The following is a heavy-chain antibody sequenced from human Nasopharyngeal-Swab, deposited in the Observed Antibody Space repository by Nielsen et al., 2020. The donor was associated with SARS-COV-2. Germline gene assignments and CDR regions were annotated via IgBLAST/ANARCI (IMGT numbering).Heavy chain of an antibody. CDR1: GYSFRTYG. J-gene: IGHJ4*02. D-gene: IGHD2-15*01. CDR2: IVGSGDISGSGGST. Sequence: GGSLRLSCVASGYSFRTYGMSWVRQAPGKGLEWVAAIVGSGDISGSGGSTYYADSVKGRFTISRDNSKNTLYLQMNTLRAEDTAVYFCARGSSLLSFDYWGQGTLVTVSS. CDR3: ARGSSLLSFDY. V-gene: IGHV3-23*01.